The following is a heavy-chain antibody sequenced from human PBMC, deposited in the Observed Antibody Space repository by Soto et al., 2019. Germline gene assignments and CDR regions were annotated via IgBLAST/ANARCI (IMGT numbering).Heavy chain of an antibody. J-gene: IGHJ4*02. CDR1: GFSFSSYA. D-gene: IGHD3-22*01. Sequence: GFLRLSCAASGFSFSSYAMSWVRQAPGKGLEWVSAISGSGGSTYYPDSVKGRFTISRDNSKKTLYLQMNSLRAEDTALYYCAKDVRGGYYGSFDFWGQGAPVTVSS. CDR3: AKDVRGGYYGSFDF. V-gene: IGHV3-23*01. CDR2: ISGSGGST.